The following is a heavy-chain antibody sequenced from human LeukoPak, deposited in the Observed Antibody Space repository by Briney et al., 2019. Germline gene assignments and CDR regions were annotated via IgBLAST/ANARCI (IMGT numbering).Heavy chain of an antibody. D-gene: IGHD3-9*01. CDR3: ARDSYYDILTGYNDAFDI. CDR2: INAGNGNT. J-gene: IGHJ3*02. Sequence: ASVNVSCKASGYTFTSYAMHWVRQDPGQRLEWMGWINAGNGNTKYSQKFQGRVTITRDTSASTAYMELSSLRSEDTAVYYCARDSYYDILTGYNDAFDIWGQGTMVTVSS. CDR1: GYTFTSYA. V-gene: IGHV1-3*01.